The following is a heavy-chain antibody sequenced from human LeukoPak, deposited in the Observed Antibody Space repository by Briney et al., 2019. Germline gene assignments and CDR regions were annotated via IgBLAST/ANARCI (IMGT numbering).Heavy chain of an antibody. CDR3: ARDARTGTTIVAYWYFDL. D-gene: IGHD1-7*01. J-gene: IGHJ2*01. CDR2: INHSGST. Sequence: SETLSLTCSVYGGSFSGYYWSWIRQPPGKGLEWIGEINHSGSTNYNPSLKSRVTISVDTSKNQFSLKLSSVTAADTAVYYCARDARTGTTIVAYWYFDLWGRGTLVTVSS. CDR1: GGSFSGYY. V-gene: IGHV4-34*01.